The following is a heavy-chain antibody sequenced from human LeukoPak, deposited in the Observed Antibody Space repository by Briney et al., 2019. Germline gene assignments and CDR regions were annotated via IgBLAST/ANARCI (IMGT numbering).Heavy chain of an antibody. Sequence: GGSLRLSCAASGFTFSRHGMHWVRLAPGKGLEWVAFIAYDGSRQTYADSAKGRFSISRDNSKNMVWLQMNSLRAEDTAVYCCARFTGGDSSGYYESWGQGTLVTVSS. D-gene: IGHD3-22*01. CDR1: GFTFSRHG. CDR3: ARFTGGDSSGYYES. J-gene: IGHJ4*02. V-gene: IGHV3-33*05. CDR2: IAYDGSRQ.